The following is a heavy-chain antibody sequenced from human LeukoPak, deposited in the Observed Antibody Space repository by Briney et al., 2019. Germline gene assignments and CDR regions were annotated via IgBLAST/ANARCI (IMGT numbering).Heavy chain of an antibody. D-gene: IGHD6-19*01. Sequence: SETLSLTCAVSGGSISGSNWWSWVRQSPGKGLEWIGEIYLSGSTNYNPSLKSRVTISVDTSKNQFSLKLSSVTAADTAVYYCARGGWYPESFQHWGQGALVTVSS. V-gene: IGHV4-4*02. CDR2: IYLSGST. CDR3: ARGGWYPESFQH. CDR1: GGSISGSNW. J-gene: IGHJ1*01.